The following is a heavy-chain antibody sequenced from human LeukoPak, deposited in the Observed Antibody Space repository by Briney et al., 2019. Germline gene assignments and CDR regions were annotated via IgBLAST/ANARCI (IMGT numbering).Heavy chain of an antibody. CDR2: IKQDGSEK. CDR3: AREDYYDSSGYGV. Sequence: GGSLRLSCAASGFTFSSYWMSWVRQAPGKGLEWVANIKQDGSEKYYVDSVKGQFTISRDNAKNSLYLQMNSLRAEDTAVYYCAREDYYDSSGYGVWGQGTMVTVSS. D-gene: IGHD3-22*01. CDR1: GFTFSSYW. V-gene: IGHV3-7*01. J-gene: IGHJ3*01.